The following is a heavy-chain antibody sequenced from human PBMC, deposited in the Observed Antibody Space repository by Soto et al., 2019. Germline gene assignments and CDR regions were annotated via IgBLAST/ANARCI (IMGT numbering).Heavy chain of an antibody. CDR2: MFPGDSDT. Sequence: PGESLKISCNGSGYSFTTYCIGLVLQLPGQGLEWMGVMFPGDSDTRYSPSFQGQVTMSADPSTNTAYLEWSSLKAADSAMYYCARVPDSSLGTMDVWGQGTTVTVSS. CDR3: ARVPDSSLGTMDV. J-gene: IGHJ6*02. D-gene: IGHD6-19*01. CDR1: GYSFTTYC. V-gene: IGHV5-51*01.